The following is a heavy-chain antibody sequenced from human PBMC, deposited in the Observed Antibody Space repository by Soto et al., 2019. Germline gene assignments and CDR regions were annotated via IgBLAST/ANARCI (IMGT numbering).Heavy chain of an antibody. V-gene: IGHV3-30-3*01. CDR2: ISYDGSNK. D-gene: IGHD3-22*01. CDR3: ARDIGYYDSSEDGMDV. J-gene: IGHJ6*02. CDR1: GFTFSSYA. Sequence: QVQLVESGGGVVQPGRSLRLSCAASGFTFSSYAMHWVRQAPGKGLEWVAVISYDGSNKYYADSVKGRFTISRDNSKNTLYLQMNSLRAEDTAVYYCARDIGYYDSSEDGMDVWGQGTTVTVSS.